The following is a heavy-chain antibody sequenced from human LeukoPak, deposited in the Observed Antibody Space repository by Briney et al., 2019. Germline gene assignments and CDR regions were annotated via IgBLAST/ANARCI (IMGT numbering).Heavy chain of an antibody. Sequence: GGSLRLSCAASGFTFSSYSMNWVRQAPGKGLEWVSSISSSSSYIYYADSVKGRFTISRDNAKNSLYLQMNSLRAEDTAVYYCARVLKTSRAVMGPFDYWGQGTLVTVSS. CDR3: ARVLKTSRAVMGPFDY. CDR2: ISSSSSYI. D-gene: IGHD2-21*01. V-gene: IGHV3-21*01. J-gene: IGHJ4*02. CDR1: GFTFSSYS.